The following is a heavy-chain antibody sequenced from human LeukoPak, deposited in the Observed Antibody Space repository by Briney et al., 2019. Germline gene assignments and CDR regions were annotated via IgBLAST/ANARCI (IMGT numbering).Heavy chain of an antibody. D-gene: IGHD4-17*01. CDR3: ARSYGDSVDY. Sequence: ASVKVSCKASGYTFTSYAMHWVRQAPGQRLEWMGWINAGHGNTKYSQKFQGRVTITRDTSASTAYMELSSLRSEDTAVYYCARSYGDSVDYWGQGTLVTVSS. V-gene: IGHV1-3*01. J-gene: IGHJ4*02. CDR2: INAGHGNT. CDR1: GYTFTSYA.